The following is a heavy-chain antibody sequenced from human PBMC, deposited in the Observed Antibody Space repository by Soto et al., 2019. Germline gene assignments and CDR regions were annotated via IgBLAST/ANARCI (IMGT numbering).Heavy chain of an antibody. J-gene: IGHJ4*02. CDR1: GFTFSSYG. CDR3: AKDFFSEQWLVTQSY. Sequence: GGSLRLSCAASGFTFSSYGMHWVRQAPGKGLEWVAVISYDGSNKYYADSVKGRFTISRDNSKNTLYLQMNSLRAEDTAVYYCAKDFFSEQWLVTQSYWGQGTLVTVSS. CDR2: ISYDGSNK. D-gene: IGHD6-19*01. V-gene: IGHV3-30*18.